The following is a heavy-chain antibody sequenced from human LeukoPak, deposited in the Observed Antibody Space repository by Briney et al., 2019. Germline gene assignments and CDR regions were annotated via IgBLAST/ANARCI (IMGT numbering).Heavy chain of an antibody. D-gene: IGHD3-9*01. CDR1: GYTFTSYD. J-gene: IGHJ4*02. V-gene: IGHV1-8*02. CDR2: MNPNSGNT. Sequence: ASVKVSCTASGYTFTSYDINWVRQATGQGLEWMGWMNPNSGNTGYAQKFQGRVTMTRNTSISTAYMELSSLRSEDTAVYYCARGWNTYDILTGYYLCYWGQGTLVTVSS. CDR3: ARGWNTYDILTGYYLCY.